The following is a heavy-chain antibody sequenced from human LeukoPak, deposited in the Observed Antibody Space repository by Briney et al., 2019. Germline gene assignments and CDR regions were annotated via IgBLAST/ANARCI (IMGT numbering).Heavy chain of an antibody. Sequence: GGSLILSCAASGFTFSSYAMSWVRQAPGKGLEWVSVISGSGGSAYYADSVKGRFTISRDNSKNTLYLQMNSLRAEDTAVYYCAKDDGYNWNSCFDYWGRGTLVTVSS. V-gene: IGHV3-23*01. CDR1: GFTFSSYA. CDR3: AKDDGYNWNSCFDY. CDR2: ISGSGGSA. D-gene: IGHD1-7*01. J-gene: IGHJ4*02.